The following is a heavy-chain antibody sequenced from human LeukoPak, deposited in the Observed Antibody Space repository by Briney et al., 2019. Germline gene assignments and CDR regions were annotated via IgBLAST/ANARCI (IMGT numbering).Heavy chain of an antibody. V-gene: IGHV4-31*03. J-gene: IGHJ6*02. CDR3: AGGLQSNYYYGMDV. CDR1: GGSISSGGYY. CDR2: IYYSGST. D-gene: IGHD4-11*01. Sequence: SQTLSLTCTVSGGSISSGGYYWSWIRQHQGKGLEWIGYIYYSGSTYYNPSLKSRVTISVDTSKNQFSLKLSSVTAADTAVYYCAGGLQSNYYYGMDVWGQGTTVTVSS.